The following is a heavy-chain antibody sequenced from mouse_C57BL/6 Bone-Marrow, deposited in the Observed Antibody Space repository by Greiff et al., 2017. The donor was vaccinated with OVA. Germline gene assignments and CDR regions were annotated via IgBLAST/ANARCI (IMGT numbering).Heavy chain of an antibody. CDR3: ARIPYYERFAY. D-gene: IGHD2-4*01. CDR2: IWWDDDK. CDR1: GFSLSTFGMG. Sequence: QVTLKVSGPGILQPSQTLSLTCSFPGFSLSTFGMGVGWIRQPSGKGLEWLAHIWWDDDKYYNPALKSRLTISKDTSKNQAFLKIANVDTADTATYYCARIPYYERFAYWGQGTLVTVSA. J-gene: IGHJ3*01. V-gene: IGHV8-8*01.